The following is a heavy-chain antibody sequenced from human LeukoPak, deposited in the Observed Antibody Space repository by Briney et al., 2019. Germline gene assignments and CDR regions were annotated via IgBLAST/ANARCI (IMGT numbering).Heavy chain of an antibody. V-gene: IGHV4-59*01. CDR3: ASMSPSSWYFDY. CDR2: IYYSGST. Sequence: SETLSLTCTVSGGSISSCYWTWIRQPPGKGLEWIGYIYYSGSTNYNPSLKSRVTISVGTSKNQFSTKLRSVTAADTAVYYCASMSPSSWYFDYWGQGTLVTVSS. J-gene: IGHJ4*02. D-gene: IGHD6-13*01. CDR1: GGSISSCY.